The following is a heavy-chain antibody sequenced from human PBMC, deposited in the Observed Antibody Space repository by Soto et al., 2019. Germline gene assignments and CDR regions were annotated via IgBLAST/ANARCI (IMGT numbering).Heavy chain of an antibody. Sequence: SETLSLTCTVSGGSISSGDYYWSWIRQPPGKGLEWIGYIYYSGSTYYNPSLKSRVTISVDTSKNQFSLKLTSVTAADTAVYYCTRQYLGCFDPWGQGTLVTVSS. V-gene: IGHV4-30-4*01. CDR3: TRQYLGCFDP. J-gene: IGHJ5*02. D-gene: IGHD2-2*01. CDR2: IYYSGST. CDR1: GGSISSGDYY.